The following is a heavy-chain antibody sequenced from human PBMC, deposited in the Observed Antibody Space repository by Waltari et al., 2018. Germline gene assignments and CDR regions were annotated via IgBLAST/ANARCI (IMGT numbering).Heavy chain of an antibody. CDR3: AKEGSIDIVVVVAPTDY. CDR1: GFTFSSYA. Sequence: EVQLLESGGGLVQPGGSLRLSCAASGFTFSSYAMRWVRQAPGKGLEWVSAISGSGGSTYYADSVKGRFTISRDNSKNTLYLQMNSLRAEDTAVYYCAKEGSIDIVVVVAPTDYWGQGTLVTVSS. V-gene: IGHV3-23*01. J-gene: IGHJ4*02. CDR2: ISGSGGST. D-gene: IGHD2-15*01.